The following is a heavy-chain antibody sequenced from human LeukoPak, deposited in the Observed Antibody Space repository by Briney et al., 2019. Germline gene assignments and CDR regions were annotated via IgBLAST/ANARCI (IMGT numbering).Heavy chain of an antibody. D-gene: IGHD5-12*01. CDR3: ARDLHSGHYTFDH. CDR1: GFTFSNYE. CDR2: IPSGSDPI. V-gene: IGHV3-48*02. Sequence: QSGGSLRLSCAASGFTFSNYEMNWVRQAPGKGLEWVSHIPSGSDPIYYADSVKGRFTISRDPAKNSLFLQMNSLRDDDTAVYFCARDLHSGHYTFDHWGQGTLVTVSS. J-gene: IGHJ4*02.